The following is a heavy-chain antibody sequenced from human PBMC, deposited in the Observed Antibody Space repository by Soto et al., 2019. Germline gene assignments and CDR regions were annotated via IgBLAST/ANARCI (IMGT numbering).Heavy chain of an antibody. CDR1: GYTFTNYY. D-gene: IGHD4-17*01. CDR2: INPSGGST. J-gene: IGHJ4*02. CDR3: ARYXYGDYVGGDY. Sequence: ASVKVSCKASGYTFTNYYVHWVRQAPGQGLEGMGIINPSGGSTTYAQKFQGRLTMTRDTSTSTVYMELSSLRSEDTAVYYCARYXYGDYVGGDYWGQGTLVTVSS. V-gene: IGHV1-46*03.